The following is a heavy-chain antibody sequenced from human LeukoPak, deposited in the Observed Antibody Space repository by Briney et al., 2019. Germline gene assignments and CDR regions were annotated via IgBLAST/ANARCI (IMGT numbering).Heavy chain of an antibody. Sequence: PGGSLRLSCAVSGFTVSGNYMSWVRQAPGKGLEWVSLIYSGGTTYYADSVKGRFTISRDNSKNTLYLQMNSLRAEDMALYYCAKALTSGIAAAGTDYWGQGTLVTVSS. J-gene: IGHJ4*02. D-gene: IGHD6-13*01. CDR1: GFTVSGNY. CDR2: IYSGGTT. CDR3: AKALTSGIAAAGTDY. V-gene: IGHV3-53*01.